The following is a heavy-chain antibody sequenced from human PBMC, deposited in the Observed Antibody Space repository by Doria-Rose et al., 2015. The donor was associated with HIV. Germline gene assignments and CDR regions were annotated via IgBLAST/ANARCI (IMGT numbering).Heavy chain of an antibody. CDR3: ARMGSYRELDY. V-gene: IGHV4-31*03. D-gene: IGHD3-3*01. Sequence: VQLLESGPGLVKPSETLSLTCSVSGASVSSRGYYWNWIRPVPGKGLGSLGYTYYTGTSDYSPSLKSRLNMAVDTSKNQFSLKLSFVTVADTAVYYCARMGSYRELDYWGQGALVIVSA. CDR2: TYYTGTS. CDR1: GASVSSRGYY. J-gene: IGHJ4*02.